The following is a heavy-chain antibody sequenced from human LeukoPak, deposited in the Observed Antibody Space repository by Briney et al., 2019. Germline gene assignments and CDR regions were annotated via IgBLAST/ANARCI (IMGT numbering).Heavy chain of an antibody. J-gene: IGHJ3*02. V-gene: IGHV4-59*01. CDR3: ASSGYDLAFDI. Sequence: PSVTLSLTCTVSGGSISRYYWSWIRQPPGKGLEWIGYISYSGSTNYNPSLKSRVTISVDTSKNQFSLKLSSVTAADTAVYYCASSGYDLAFDIWGQGTMVTVSS. CDR2: ISYSGST. D-gene: IGHD5-12*01. CDR1: GGSISRYY.